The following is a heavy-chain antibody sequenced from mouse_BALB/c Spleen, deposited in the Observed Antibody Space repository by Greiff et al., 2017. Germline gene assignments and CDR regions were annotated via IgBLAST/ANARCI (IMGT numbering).Heavy chain of an antibody. CDR3: ARRSYYYAMDY. V-gene: IGHV14-4*02. Sequence: EVNVVESGAELVRSGASVKLSCTASGFNINDYYMHWVKQRPEQGLEWIGWIDPENGDTEYAPKFQGKATMTADTSSNTAYLQLSSLTSEDTAVYYCARRSYYYAMDYWGQGTSVTVSS. CDR1: GFNINDYY. CDR2: IDPENGDT. J-gene: IGHJ4*01.